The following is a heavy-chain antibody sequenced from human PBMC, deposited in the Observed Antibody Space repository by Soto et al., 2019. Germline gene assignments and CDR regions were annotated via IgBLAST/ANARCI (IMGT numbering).Heavy chain of an antibody. D-gene: IGHD2-15*01. CDR1: GDSVSSSSC. CDR3: VRSGPAATWQYSGMDV. Sequence: SETLSLTCAVSGDSVSSSSCWSWVRQAPGKGLEWIGEIYHSGTFNYNPSLASRVSVSVDKSRNQLSLNLKSVTAADTAVYYCVRSGPAATWQYSGMDVWGQGTTVTVSS. J-gene: IGHJ6*02. V-gene: IGHV4-4*02. CDR2: IYHSGTF.